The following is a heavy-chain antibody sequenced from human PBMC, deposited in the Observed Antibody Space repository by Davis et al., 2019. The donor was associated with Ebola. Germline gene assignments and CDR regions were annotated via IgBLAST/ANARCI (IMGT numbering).Heavy chain of an antibody. V-gene: IGHV5-10-1*01. Sequence: VRLMPGTGLERVGKIDAGDSYTEYGPSFQVHVTISDDKSNDAVYLQWNSLKASETAICYCARGDFDSSSYPYHGMEVWGQGTTVTVAS. CDR2: IDAGDSYT. J-gene: IGHJ6*02. D-gene: IGHD3-22*01. CDR3: ARGDFDSSSYPYHGMEV.